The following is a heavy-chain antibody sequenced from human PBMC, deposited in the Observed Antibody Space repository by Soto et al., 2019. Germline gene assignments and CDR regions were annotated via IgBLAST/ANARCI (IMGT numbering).Heavy chain of an antibody. J-gene: IGHJ3*02. Sequence: QVQLVQSGAEVKKPGTSVQISCKASGYTFTGYYMHWVRQAPGQGLEWMGWINPNSGGINYAQKFQGRVTMTRDTSISSAYMELSTRRSDDTAVYYYARENYYFGSGRTLHAVDIWGQGTMVTVSS. D-gene: IGHD3-3*01. V-gene: IGHV1-2*02. CDR1: GYTFTGYY. CDR3: ARENYYFGSGRTLHAVDI. CDR2: INPNSGGI.